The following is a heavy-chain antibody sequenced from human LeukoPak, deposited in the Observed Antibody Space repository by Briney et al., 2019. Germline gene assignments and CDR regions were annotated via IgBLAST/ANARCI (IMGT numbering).Heavy chain of an antibody. Sequence: GSLRLSCAASGFTFSSYNMNWVRQAPGKELDWVSSITANGDQTYYADSVRGRFTISRDNSRNTLYLQMNSLRAEDTALYYCATFGVIVRNNYVDYWGQGALVAVSS. J-gene: IGHJ4*02. CDR1: GFTFSSYN. CDR3: ATFGVIVRNNYVDY. V-gene: IGHV3-23*01. CDR2: ITANGDQT. D-gene: IGHD3-3*01.